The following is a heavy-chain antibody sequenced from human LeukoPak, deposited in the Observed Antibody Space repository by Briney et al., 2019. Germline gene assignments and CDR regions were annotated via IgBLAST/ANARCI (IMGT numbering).Heavy chain of an antibody. CDR3: ARDWSAAAGEYYFDY. J-gene: IGHJ4*02. CDR1: GFTFSSYS. D-gene: IGHD6-13*01. V-gene: IGHV3-21*01. Sequence: GGSLRLSCAASGFTFSSYSMNWVRQAPGKGLEWVSSISSSSSYIYYADSVKGRFTISRDNAKNSPYLQMNSLRAEDTAVYYCARDWSAAAGEYYFDYWGQGTLVTVSS. CDR2: ISSSSSYI.